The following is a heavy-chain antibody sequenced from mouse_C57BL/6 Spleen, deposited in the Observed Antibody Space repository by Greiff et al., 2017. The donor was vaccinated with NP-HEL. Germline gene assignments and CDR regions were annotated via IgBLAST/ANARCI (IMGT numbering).Heavy chain of an antibody. J-gene: IGHJ2*01. Sequence: VQLQQSGPELVKPGASVKIPCKASGYTFTDYNMDWVKQSHGKSLEWIGDINPNNGGTIYNQKFKGKATLTVDKSSSTAYMDLRSLTSEDTAVYYCARYGSTHSLYYFDYWGQGTTLTVSS. CDR2: INPNNGGT. CDR1: GYTFTDYN. V-gene: IGHV1-18*01. D-gene: IGHD1-1*01. CDR3: ARYGSTHSLYYFDY.